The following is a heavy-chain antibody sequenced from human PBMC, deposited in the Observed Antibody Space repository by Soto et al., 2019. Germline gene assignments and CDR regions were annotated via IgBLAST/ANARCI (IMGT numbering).Heavy chain of an antibody. D-gene: IGHD3-9*01. V-gene: IGHV3-33*01. J-gene: IGHJ5*02. CDR3: ARDFEIEGFDP. CDR1: GFTFSNYG. Sequence: GGSLRLSCEVSGFTFSNYGMHWVRQAPGKGLEWVAVIWYDGTYTEYADSVKGRFTISRDNSKNTLYVQMNSLRAEDTAIYYCARDFEIEGFDPWGQGTLVTVSS. CDR2: IWYDGTYT.